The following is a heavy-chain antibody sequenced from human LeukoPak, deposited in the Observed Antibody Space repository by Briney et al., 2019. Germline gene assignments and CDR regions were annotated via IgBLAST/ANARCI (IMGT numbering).Heavy chain of an antibody. J-gene: IGHJ3*01. CDR1: GYTFTSYG. Sequence: ASVKVSCKASGYTFTSYGITWVRQAPGQGLEWMGWISAYNVNTNYAQKLQGRVTMTTDTSTSTAYMELRSLRSDDTAVYYCARVRDGYNDAYDVWGQGTMVTVPS. CDR3: ARVRDGYNDAYDV. CDR2: ISAYNVNT. V-gene: IGHV1-18*01. D-gene: IGHD5-24*01.